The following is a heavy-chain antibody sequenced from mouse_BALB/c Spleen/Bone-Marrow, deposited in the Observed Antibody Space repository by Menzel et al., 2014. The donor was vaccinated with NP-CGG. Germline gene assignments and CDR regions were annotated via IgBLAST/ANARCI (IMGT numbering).Heavy chain of an antibody. CDR1: GYIFTSYW. D-gene: IGHD2-10*02. V-gene: IGHV1S132*01. Sequence: QVQLQQPGAELVRPGASVKLSCKTSGYIFTSYWIHWVKQRPGQGLEWIARIYPGTGSTYYNEKFRSKATLTADKSSSTAYMQLSSLKSEDSGVYFCAREYPRAMDYWGQGTSVTVSS. CDR2: IYPGTGST. CDR3: AREYPRAMDY. J-gene: IGHJ4*01.